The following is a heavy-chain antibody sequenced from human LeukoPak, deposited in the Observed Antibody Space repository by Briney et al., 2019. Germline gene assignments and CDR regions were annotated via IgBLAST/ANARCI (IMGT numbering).Heavy chain of an antibody. CDR3: ARDREASDDFNWFDP. D-gene: IGHD2-21*02. CDR1: GFTFSTYS. CDR2: LSKSSTYV. Sequence: RPGGFLRLSCAASGFTFSTYSMSSVRQAPGKGLEWVSSLSKSSTYVYYAASVKGRFTISRDNAKNSLFLEMNSLRAEDTAVYYCARDREASDDFNWFDPWGQGTLVTVSS. V-gene: IGHV3-21*01. J-gene: IGHJ5*02.